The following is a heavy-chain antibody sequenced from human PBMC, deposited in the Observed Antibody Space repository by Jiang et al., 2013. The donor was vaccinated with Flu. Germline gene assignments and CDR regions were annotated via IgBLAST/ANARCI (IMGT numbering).Heavy chain of an antibody. CDR2: INTNTGNP. D-gene: IGHD4-23*01. J-gene: IGHJ5*02. V-gene: IGHV7-4-1*02. CDR1: GYTFTSYA. CDR3: ARDPYGGRYNWFDP. Sequence: KASGYTFTSYAMNWVRQAPGQGLEWMGWINTNTGNPTYAQGFTGRFVFSLDTSVSTAYLQISSLKAEDTAVYYCARDPYGGRYNWFDPWGQGTLVTVSS.